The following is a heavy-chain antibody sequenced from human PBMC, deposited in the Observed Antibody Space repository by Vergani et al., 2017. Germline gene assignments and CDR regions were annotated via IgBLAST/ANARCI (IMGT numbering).Heavy chain of an antibody. Sequence: QVQLVESGGGLVKPGGSLRLSCAASGFTFSDYYMSWIRQAPGKGLEWVSYNCSSSSYTNYADSVKGRFTISRDNAKNSLYLQMNSLRAEDTAVYYCARGKNRGDTTDAFDIWGQGTMVTVSS. CDR1: GFTFSDYY. CDR2: NCSSSSYT. CDR3: ARGKNRGDTTDAFDI. D-gene: IGHD7-27*01. V-gene: IGHV3-11*05. J-gene: IGHJ3*02.